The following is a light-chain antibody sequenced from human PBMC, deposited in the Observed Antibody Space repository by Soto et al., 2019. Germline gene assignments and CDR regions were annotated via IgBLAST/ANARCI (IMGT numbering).Light chain of an antibody. Sequence: EIVMTQSPATLSVSPGERATLSCRASQSVSSNLAWYQQKPGQAPRLLIYGASTRATGIPARFSGSGSGTEVTLTISSLQSEDFAVYYCQQYNNWPGTFGQGNKVEI. CDR2: GAS. CDR3: QQYNNWPGT. J-gene: IGKJ1*01. CDR1: QSVSSN. V-gene: IGKV3-15*01.